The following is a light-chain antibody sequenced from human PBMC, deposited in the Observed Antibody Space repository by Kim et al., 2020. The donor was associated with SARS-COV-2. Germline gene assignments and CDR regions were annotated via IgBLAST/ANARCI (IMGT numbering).Light chain of an antibody. Sequence: EIVLTQSPATLSLSPGERATLSCRASQSVGNSLAWFQQKPGQAPRLLIFETSNRATVIPARFSGSGSGTAFTLTISSLEPEDFAVYYCQQRYNWPLTFGGGTKVEI. V-gene: IGKV3-11*01. J-gene: IGKJ4*01. CDR3: QQRYNWPLT. CDR1: QSVGNS. CDR2: ETS.